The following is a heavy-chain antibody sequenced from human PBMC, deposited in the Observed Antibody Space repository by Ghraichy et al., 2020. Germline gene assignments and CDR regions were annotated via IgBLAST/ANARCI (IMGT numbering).Heavy chain of an antibody. D-gene: IGHD2-21*02. CDR2: ISGDGGNR. CDR3: ARDVGGDCFFDY. J-gene: IGHJ4*02. Sequence: GGSLRLSCAASGFIFSNYGMSWVRQAPGKGLEWVSTISGDGGNRHYADSAKGRFTISRDNSKDTLYLQMNSLRAEDTAVYYCARDVGGDCFFDYWGQGTLVTVSS. V-gene: IGHV3-23*01. CDR1: GFIFSNYG.